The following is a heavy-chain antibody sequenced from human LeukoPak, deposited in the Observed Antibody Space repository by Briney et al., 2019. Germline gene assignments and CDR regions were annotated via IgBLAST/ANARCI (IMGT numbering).Heavy chain of an antibody. CDR1: GGSISSYY. V-gene: IGHV4-59*12. CDR2: IYYSGST. J-gene: IGHJ6*02. CDR3: ARTDRDYYYYYGMDV. Sequence: SETLSLTCTVSGGSISSYYWSWIRQPPGKGLEWIGYIYYSGSTNYNPSLKSRVTISVDTSKNQFSLKLSSVTAADTAVYYCARTDRDYYYYYGMDVWGQGTTVTVSS. D-gene: IGHD3-16*02.